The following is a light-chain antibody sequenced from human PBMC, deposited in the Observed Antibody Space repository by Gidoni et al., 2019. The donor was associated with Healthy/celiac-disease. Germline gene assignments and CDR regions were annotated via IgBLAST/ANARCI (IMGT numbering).Light chain of an antibody. CDR3: QQYYSTPRT. V-gene: IGKV4-1*01. J-gene: IGKJ1*01. CDR2: WAS. CDR1: QSVLYSSNNKNY. Sequence: DIVMTQSPDSLAVSLGARATINCKSSQSVLYSSNNKNYLAWYQQKPGQPPKLLIYWASTRESGVPDRFSGSGSGTDFTLTISSLQAEDVALYYCQQYYSTPRTFGQGTKVEIK.